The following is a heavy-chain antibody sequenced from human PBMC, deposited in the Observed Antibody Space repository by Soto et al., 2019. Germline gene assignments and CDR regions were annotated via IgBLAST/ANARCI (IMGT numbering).Heavy chain of an antibody. CDR3: AGDYYDSSGYGGGY. D-gene: IGHD3-22*01. CDR2: IYYSGST. Sequence: QVQLQESGPGLVKPSETLSLTCTVSGGSVSSGSYYWSWIRQPPGKGLEWIGYIYYSGSTNYNPSLKSRVTISVDTSKNQFSLKLSSVTAADTAVYYCAGDYYDSSGYGGGYWGQGTLVTVSS. J-gene: IGHJ4*02. V-gene: IGHV4-61*01. CDR1: GGSVSSGSYY.